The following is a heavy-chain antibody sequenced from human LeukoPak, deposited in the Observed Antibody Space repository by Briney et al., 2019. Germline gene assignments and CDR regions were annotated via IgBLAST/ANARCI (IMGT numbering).Heavy chain of an antibody. V-gene: IGHV4-39*01. CDR3: ARVPDSGRWYFDL. J-gene: IGHJ2*01. D-gene: IGHD3-10*01. Sequence: PSETLSLTCTVSGGSISSSSYYWGWIRQPPGKGLEWIGSIYYSGSTYYNPSLKSRVTISVDTSKNQFSLKLSSVTAADTAVYYCARVPDSGRWYFDLWGRGTLVTVSS. CDR2: IYYSGST. CDR1: GGSISSSSYY.